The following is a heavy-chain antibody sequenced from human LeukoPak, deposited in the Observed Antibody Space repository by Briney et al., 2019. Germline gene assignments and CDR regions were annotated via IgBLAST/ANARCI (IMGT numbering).Heavy chain of an antibody. D-gene: IGHD3-9*01. Sequence: GGSLRLSCAASGFTFCSYAMLWVRHAPGKGLEWGAVISYDRCNKYYADSVKGRFTISRDNSKHTLYLQINSRRGDDTALYYILKGDRRDYWGQGTLVTVSS. V-gene: IGHV3-30*04. CDR2: ISYDRCNK. CDR1: GFTFCSYA. J-gene: IGHJ4*02. CDR3: LKGDRRDY.